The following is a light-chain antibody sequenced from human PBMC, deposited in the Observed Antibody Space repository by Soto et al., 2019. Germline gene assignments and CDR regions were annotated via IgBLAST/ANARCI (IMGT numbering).Light chain of an antibody. J-gene: IGLJ1*01. CDR2: QVT. CDR3: SSYTDSSNYV. V-gene: IGLV2-14*01. CDR1: SSDLAIYNY. Sequence: QSVLTQPASVSGSPGQSITISCTGTSSDLAIYNYVSWYHQQPGKAPKLRIYQVTNRPSGVSNRFSGSRSGNTASLTISGLQAEDEADYYCSSYTDSSNYVFGTGTKVTVL.